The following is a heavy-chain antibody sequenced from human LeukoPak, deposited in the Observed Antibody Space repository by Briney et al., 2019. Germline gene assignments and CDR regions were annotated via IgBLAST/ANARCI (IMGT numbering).Heavy chain of an antibody. Sequence: PSETLSLTCAVHGVSFSGYYWSWIRQPPGKGLEWVGEINHSGSTNYNPSLKSRVTISVDTSKIQFSLKLSSVTATDTAVYYCASRNYSSSQTYNRFDPWGQGTLVTVSS. CDR2: INHSGST. CDR3: ASRNYSSSQTYNRFDP. V-gene: IGHV4-34*01. D-gene: IGHD6-13*01. J-gene: IGHJ5*02. CDR1: GVSFSGYY.